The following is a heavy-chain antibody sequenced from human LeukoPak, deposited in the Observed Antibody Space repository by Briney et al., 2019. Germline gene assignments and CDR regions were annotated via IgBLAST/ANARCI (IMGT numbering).Heavy chain of an antibody. D-gene: IGHD4-17*01. V-gene: IGHV1-18*01. CDR3: ARASEDYGDYDPSLDERYFDY. CDR2: ISAYNGNT. J-gene: IGHJ4*02. Sequence: ASVKVSCKASGYTFTSYGISWVRQAPGQGGEWMGWISAYNGNTNYAQKLQGRVTMTTDTATSTAYMELRSLRSDDTAVYYCARASEDYGDYDPSLDERYFDYWGQGTLVTVSS. CDR1: GYTFTSYG.